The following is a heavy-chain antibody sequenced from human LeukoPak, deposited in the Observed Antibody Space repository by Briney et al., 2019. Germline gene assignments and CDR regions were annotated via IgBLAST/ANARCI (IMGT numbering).Heavy chain of an antibody. V-gene: IGHV4-59*01. Sequence: PSETLSLTCTASGGSISGYYWSWIRQPPGKGLEWIGYIYYSGSTNYNPSLKSRVTISVDTSKTQFSLKLSSVTAADTAVYYCARGLLWFGSGYYYYMDVWGKGTTVTVSS. CDR3: ARGLLWFGSGYYYYMDV. CDR2: IYYSGST. CDR1: GGSISGYY. J-gene: IGHJ6*03. D-gene: IGHD3-10*01.